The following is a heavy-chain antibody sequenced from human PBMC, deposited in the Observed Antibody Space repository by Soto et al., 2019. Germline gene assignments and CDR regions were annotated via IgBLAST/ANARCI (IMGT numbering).Heavy chain of an antibody. D-gene: IGHD2-21*01. J-gene: IGHJ4*02. Sequence: QVQLVQSGGELKKPGASVKVSCKASGYSFTSYGVSWVRQAPGQGLEWVGWIHTYNGNTNFAQKFQGRVTLTTDTSTSTAYMELRSLRSDDTAVYYCARDSDYLIAYWGQGTLVTVSS. CDR1: GYSFTSYG. CDR2: IHTYNGNT. V-gene: IGHV1-18*01. CDR3: ARDSDYLIAY.